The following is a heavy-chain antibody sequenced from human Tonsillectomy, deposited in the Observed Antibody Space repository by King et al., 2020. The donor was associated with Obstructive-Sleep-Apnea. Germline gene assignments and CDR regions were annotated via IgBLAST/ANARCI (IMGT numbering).Heavy chain of an antibody. CDR1: GFTFSYYG. V-gene: IGHV3-30*18. CDR3: AKSDAGYHYCGMDV. D-gene: IGHD1-14*01. J-gene: IGHJ6*02. Sequence: VQLVESGGGVVQPGRSLRLSCAASGFTFSYYGMHWVRQAPGKGLEWVAIISYDGSDKYYADSVKGRFTISRDNSKNTLYLQMNSLRADDTAVYYCAKSDAGYHYCGMDVWGQGTTVTVSS. CDR2: ISYDGSDK.